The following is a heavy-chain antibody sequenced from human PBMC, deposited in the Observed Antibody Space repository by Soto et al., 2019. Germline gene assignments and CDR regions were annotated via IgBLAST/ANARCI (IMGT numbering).Heavy chain of an antibody. V-gene: IGHV3-23*01. CDR2: ISGSGGST. Sequence: GGSLRLSCAASGFTFSSYAMSWVRQAPGKGLEWVSAISGSGGSTYYADSVKGRFTIARDNSKNTLYLQMNRLRAEDTAVYYCARLLNYDYVWGSYRYLDYWGQGTLVTVSS. CDR1: GFTFSSYA. J-gene: IGHJ4*02. D-gene: IGHD3-16*02. CDR3: ARLLNYDYVWGSYRYLDY.